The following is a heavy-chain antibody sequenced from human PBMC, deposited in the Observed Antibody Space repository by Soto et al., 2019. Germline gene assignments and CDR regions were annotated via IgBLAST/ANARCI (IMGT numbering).Heavy chain of an antibody. CDR3: AIRWGENWFDP. V-gene: IGHV1-69*12. CDR1: GGTFSMYT. CDR2: IIPIFRTT. Sequence: QVQLVQSGAEVKKPGSSVKVSCKASGGTFSMYTFSWVRQAPGQGLEWMGGIIPIFRTTNYAQQFQGRVNITAAASTRTVYMDLNSLRSEDTAVYFCAIRWGENWFDPWGQGTLVTVSS. D-gene: IGHD3-16*01. J-gene: IGHJ5*02.